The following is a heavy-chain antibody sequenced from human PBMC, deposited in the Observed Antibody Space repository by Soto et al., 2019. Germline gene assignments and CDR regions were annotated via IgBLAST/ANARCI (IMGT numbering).Heavy chain of an antibody. V-gene: IGHV4-39*02. CDR2: IYYGGST. D-gene: IGHD1-1*01. CDR1: GGSISSSTYY. CDR3: ARVNDHRVEFDF. Sequence: SETLSLTCSVSGGSISSSTYYWGWIRQPPGDGLVWIGTIYYGGSTYYNPSLKSRVAISVDPTMNRISLKLSSVTAAHTAVYYCARVNDHRVEFDFWGRGSPGTVSS. J-gene: IGHJ4*02.